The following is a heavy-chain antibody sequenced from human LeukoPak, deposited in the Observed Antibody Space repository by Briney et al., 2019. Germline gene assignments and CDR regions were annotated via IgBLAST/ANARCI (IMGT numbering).Heavy chain of an antibody. CDR1: GYTFTGYY. Sequence: GASVKISCKASGYTFTGYYINWVRQAPGQAPEWVGWVNPNTGGTRYAQKFQGRVTMTRDTSISTAYMELSRLRSDDTAVYYCARDLIPSSWAFWFDPWGQGTLVTVSS. D-gene: IGHD1-26*01. CDR3: ARDLIPSSWAFWFDP. J-gene: IGHJ5*02. CDR2: VNPNTGGT. V-gene: IGHV1-2*02.